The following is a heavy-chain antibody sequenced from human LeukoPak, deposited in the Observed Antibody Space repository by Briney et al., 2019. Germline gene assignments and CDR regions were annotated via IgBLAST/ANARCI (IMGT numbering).Heavy chain of an antibody. CDR3: ASSEGIAAAGDY. Sequence: GGSLRLSCAASGFTFSSYGMHWVRQAPGKGLEWVAFIRYDGSNKYYADSVKGRFTISRDNSKNTLYLQMNSLRAEDTAVYYCASSEGIAAAGDYWGQGTLVTVSS. D-gene: IGHD6-13*01. CDR1: GFTFSSYG. V-gene: IGHV3-30*02. CDR2: IRYDGSNK. J-gene: IGHJ4*02.